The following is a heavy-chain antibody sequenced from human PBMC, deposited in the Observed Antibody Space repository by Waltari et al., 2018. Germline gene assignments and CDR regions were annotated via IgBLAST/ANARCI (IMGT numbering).Heavy chain of an antibody. Sequence: QVQLLQWGAGLLKPSETLSLTCAVSGEWYTIHYWRWVRQSPGKGLEWIGEINHSGNTNYNPSLKSRVTISVDTSKKQVSLSLSSVTAADTAVYYCARLLIEDSGFGWYSFDYWGQGSPVIVSS. CDR1: GEWYTIHY. D-gene: IGHD6-19*01. V-gene: IGHV4-34*01. CDR2: INHSGNT. J-gene: IGHJ4*02. CDR3: ARLLIEDSGFGWYSFDY.